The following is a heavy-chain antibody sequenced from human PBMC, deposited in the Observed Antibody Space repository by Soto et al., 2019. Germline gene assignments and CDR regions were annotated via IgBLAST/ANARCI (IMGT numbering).Heavy chain of an antibody. Sequence: GGSLRLSCAASGFTFSSHSINWVRQAPGRGLEGVSDISGSGATKYYADSVKGRLTISRDNARNSLYLQMSSLSDEDTAVYYCARAIRGFSYVVDYWGQGTLVTVSS. CDR1: GFTFSSHS. D-gene: IGHD5-18*01. CDR3: ARAIRGFSYVVDY. CDR2: ISGSGATK. J-gene: IGHJ4*02. V-gene: IGHV3-48*02.